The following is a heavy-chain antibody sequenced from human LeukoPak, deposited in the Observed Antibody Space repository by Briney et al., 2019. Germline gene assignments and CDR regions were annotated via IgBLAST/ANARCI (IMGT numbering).Heavy chain of an antibody. CDR2: IYYNGDT. V-gene: IGHV4-59*11. D-gene: IGHD5-18*01. CDR3: ARVLRAASWRSYDY. J-gene: IGHJ4*02. Sequence: SETLSLTCTVSGGSISSHFWSWIRQPPGKGLEWIGYIYYNGDTNYNPFLKSRVIISIDTSSYQFSLRLNSMTAADTAVYYCARVLRAASWRSYDYWGQGSLVTVSS. CDR1: GGSISSHF.